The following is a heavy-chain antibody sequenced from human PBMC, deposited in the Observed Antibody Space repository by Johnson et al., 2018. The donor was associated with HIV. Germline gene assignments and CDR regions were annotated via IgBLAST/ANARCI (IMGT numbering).Heavy chain of an antibody. Sequence: VQLVESGGGLIQPGGSLRLSCAASGFTVSSNYMSWVRQAPGKGLEWVSVIYSGGSTYYADSAKGRFIISRDSSKNTLYLQMNSLRVEDTAVYYCARALSRFGVSDAFDVWGQGTMVTVSS. CDR3: ARALSRFGVSDAFDV. V-gene: IGHV3-53*01. CDR2: IYSGGST. D-gene: IGHD3-10*01. CDR1: GFTVSSNY. J-gene: IGHJ3*01.